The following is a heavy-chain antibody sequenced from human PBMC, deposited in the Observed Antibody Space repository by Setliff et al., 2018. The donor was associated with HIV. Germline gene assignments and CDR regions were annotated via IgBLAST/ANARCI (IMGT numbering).Heavy chain of an antibody. CDR3: ARSEGQWLRPEGALCDY. V-gene: IGHV1-46*01. J-gene: IGHJ4*02. CDR1: GYSFTNYY. CDR2: INPSGGST. Sequence: ASVKVSCKASGYSFTNYYIHWVRQAPGQGLEWMGVINPSGGSTSYAQRFQGRVTMTTDTSTSTAYMELRSLRSDDTAVYYCARSEGQWLRPEGALCDYWGQGTLVTVSS. D-gene: IGHD5-12*01.